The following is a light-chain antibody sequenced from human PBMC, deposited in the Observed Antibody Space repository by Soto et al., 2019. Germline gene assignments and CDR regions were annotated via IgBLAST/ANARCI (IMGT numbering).Light chain of an antibody. V-gene: IGKV3-15*01. Sequence: EILFPPFSAPPSVSPGERAPLSCRASQSVSSKLAWYQQKPGQAPRLLIYRASTRATDIPARFSGSGSGTEFTLTISSLQSEDFAVYYCQQYNNWPPATFGQGTKVDIK. J-gene: IGKJ1*01. CDR1: QSVSSK. CDR3: QQYNNWPPAT. CDR2: RAS.